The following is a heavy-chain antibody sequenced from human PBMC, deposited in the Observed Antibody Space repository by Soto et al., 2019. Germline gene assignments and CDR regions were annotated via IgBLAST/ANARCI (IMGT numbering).Heavy chain of an antibody. CDR3: AKDFYCGSYYNVMDV. V-gene: IGHV3-23*01. CDR2: ISGGGSST. CDR1: GFSFSSYT. Sequence: EMQLLKSGGDLVQPGGSLRLSCAASGFSFSSYTMIWVRQAPGKGLQWVSAISGGGSSTYYADSVKGRFTLSRDNSKNTMYLQMSSLRAEDTAIYYCAKDFYCGSYYNVMDVWGQGTKVTVSS. D-gene: IGHD1-26*01. J-gene: IGHJ6*02.